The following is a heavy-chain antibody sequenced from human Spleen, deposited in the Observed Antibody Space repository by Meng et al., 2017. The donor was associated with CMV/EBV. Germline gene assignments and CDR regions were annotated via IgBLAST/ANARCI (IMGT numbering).Heavy chain of an antibody. CDR3: ARVHDYSNYFDY. J-gene: IGHJ4*02. D-gene: IGHD4-11*01. V-gene: IGHV3-21*04. Sequence: GESLKISCAASGFTFSSYSMNWVRQAPGKGLEWVSSISSSSSYIYYADSVKGRFTISRDNSKNTLYLQMNSLRAEDTAVYYCARVHDYSNYFDYWGQGTLVTVSS. CDR2: ISSSSSYI. CDR1: GFTFSSYS.